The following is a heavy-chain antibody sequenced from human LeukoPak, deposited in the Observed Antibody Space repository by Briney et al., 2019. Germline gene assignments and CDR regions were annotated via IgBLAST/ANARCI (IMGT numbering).Heavy chain of an antibody. D-gene: IGHD2-2*01. CDR2: IIPILGIA. Sequence: GASVKVSCEASGGTFSSYAISWVRQAPGQGLEWMGRIIPILGIANYAQKFQGRVTITADKSTSTAYMELSSLRSEDTAVYYCARDVRDIVVVPAGYYYGMDVWGQGTTVTASS. V-gene: IGHV1-69*04. CDR3: ARDVRDIVVVPAGYYYGMDV. CDR1: GGTFSSYA. J-gene: IGHJ6*02.